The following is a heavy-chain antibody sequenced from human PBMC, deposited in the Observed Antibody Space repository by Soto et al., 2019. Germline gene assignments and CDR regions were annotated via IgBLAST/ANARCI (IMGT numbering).Heavy chain of an antibody. CDR3: TRSIGDV. J-gene: IGHJ6*02. V-gene: IGHV3-73*02. CDR2: IRSKAHSYAT. CDR1: GFTFSGSA. D-gene: IGHD6-6*01. Sequence: EVQLVESGGGLVQPGGSLKLSCAASGFTFSGSAMHWVRQASGKGLEWVGRIRSKAHSYATAYGASLKGRFTIYRDYSKNTAYLQMNSLKTEDTAVYYCTRSIGDVWVQGSTVTVSS.